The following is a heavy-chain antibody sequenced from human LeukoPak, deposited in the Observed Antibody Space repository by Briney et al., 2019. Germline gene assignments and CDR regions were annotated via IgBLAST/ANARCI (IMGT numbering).Heavy chain of an antibody. Sequence: GRSLRLSCAASGFTFGSYGMHWVRQAPGKGLEWVAVISYDGSNKYYADSVKGRFTISRDNSKNTLYLQMNSLRAEDTAEYYCARVAANYYYDNSGYYSLWGQGTLVTVSA. J-gene: IGHJ4*02. CDR1: GFTFGSYG. CDR3: ARVAANYYYDNSGYYSL. V-gene: IGHV3-30*03. CDR2: ISYDGSNK. D-gene: IGHD3-22*01.